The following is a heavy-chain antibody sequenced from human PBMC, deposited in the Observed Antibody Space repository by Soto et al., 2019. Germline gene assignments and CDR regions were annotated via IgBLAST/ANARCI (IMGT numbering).Heavy chain of an antibody. CDR3: ARAKLVGGNPPEDYYYSGMDV. CDR1: GGTFSSYA. Sequence: ASVKVSCKASGGTFSSYAISWVRQAPGQGLEWMGGIIPIFGTANYAQKFQGRVTITADESTSTAYMELSSLRSEDTAVYYCARAKLVGGNPPEDYYYSGMDVWGQGTTVPVS. J-gene: IGHJ6*02. CDR2: IIPIFGTA. D-gene: IGHD2-15*01. V-gene: IGHV1-69*13.